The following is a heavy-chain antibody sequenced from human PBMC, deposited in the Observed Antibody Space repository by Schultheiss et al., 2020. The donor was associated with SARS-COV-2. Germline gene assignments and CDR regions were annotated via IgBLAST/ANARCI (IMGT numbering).Heavy chain of an antibody. CDR3: ATAAIVVPAAMGAFDI. CDR1: GFTFRNYW. Sequence: GGSLRLSCAASGFTFRNYWMHWVRQIPGKGLVWVSVIYSGGSTYYADSVKGRFTISRHNSKNTLYLQMNSLRAEDTAVYYCATAAIVVPAAMGAFDIWGQGTMVTVSS. J-gene: IGHJ3*02. V-gene: IGHV3-53*04. CDR2: IYSGGST. D-gene: IGHD2-2*01.